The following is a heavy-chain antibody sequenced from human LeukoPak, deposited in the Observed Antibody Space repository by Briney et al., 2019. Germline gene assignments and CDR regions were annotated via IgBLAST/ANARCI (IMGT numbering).Heavy chain of an antibody. CDR2: INHSGST. J-gene: IGHJ4*02. Sequence: PSETLSLTCAVYGGSFSGYYWSWIRQPPGKGLEWIGEINHSGSTNYNPSLKSRVTISVDTSKNQFSLRLSSVTAADTAIYYCAREGRDYYDRSGYSPDYWGQGTLVTVSS. CDR3: AREGRDYYDRSGYSPDY. CDR1: GGSFSGYY. V-gene: IGHV4-34*01. D-gene: IGHD3-22*01.